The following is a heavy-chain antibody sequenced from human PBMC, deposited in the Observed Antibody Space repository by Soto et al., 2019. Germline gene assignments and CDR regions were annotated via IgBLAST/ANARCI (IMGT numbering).Heavy chain of an antibody. V-gene: IGHV3-7*01. Sequence: EVQLVESGGGLVQPGGSLRLSCADSGFILRNYWMSWVRHAPGMGLQLVASIKEDGSEKYYLVPVKGRFTISRENAKNSLYLQMNSLRAADTAVYYCARYRSLAPWGQGILVTVSS. CDR2: IKEDGSEK. CDR1: GFILRNYW. J-gene: IGHJ5*02. D-gene: IGHD3-16*02. CDR3: ARYRSLAP.